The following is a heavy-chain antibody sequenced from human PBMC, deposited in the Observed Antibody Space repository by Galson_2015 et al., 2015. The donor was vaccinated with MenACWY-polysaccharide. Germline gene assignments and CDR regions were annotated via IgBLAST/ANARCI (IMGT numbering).Heavy chain of an antibody. J-gene: IGHJ4*02. CDR1: GFNFSIYV. D-gene: IGHD1-26*01. V-gene: IGHV3-23*01. CDR3: VKGGWVDY. Sequence: SLRLSCAASGFNFSIYVMTWVRQAPGKGLEWVSAISSGSDTAYYTDSVKGRFTISRDNSKDTVHLQMDSLRAEDTAVYYCVKGGWVDYWGQGTLVTVSS. CDR2: ISSGSDTA.